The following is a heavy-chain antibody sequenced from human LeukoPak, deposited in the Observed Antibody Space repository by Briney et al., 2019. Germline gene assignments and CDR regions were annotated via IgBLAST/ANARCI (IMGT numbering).Heavy chain of an antibody. CDR1: GFSVSDNY. V-gene: IGHV3-53*01. D-gene: IGHD1-14*01. J-gene: IGHJ4*02. Sequence: PGGSLRLSCAASGFSVSDNYMSWVRQAPGKGLEWVSVIYSGGSTYYADSVKGRFTISRDTSKNTLDLQMNSLRGEDTAVYYCATQQGGNPAYWGQGTLVTVSS. CDR2: IYSGGST. CDR3: ATQQGGNPAY.